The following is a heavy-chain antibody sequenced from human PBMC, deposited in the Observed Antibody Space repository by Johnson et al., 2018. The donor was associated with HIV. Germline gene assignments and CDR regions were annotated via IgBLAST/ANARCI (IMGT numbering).Heavy chain of an antibody. D-gene: IGHD2/OR15-2a*01. CDR1: GFTFDDYG. CDR2: TTPSGGGT. CDR3: AKAFSTFHDAFDI. J-gene: IGHJ3*02. V-gene: IGHV3-23*04. Sequence: VQLVESGGGVVRPGGSLRLSCAASGFTFDDYGMSWVLQAPGQGLEWISATTPSGGGTYYADSVKGRFTISRDNSKNTLFLQMNSLRAEDTAVYFCAKAFSTFHDAFDIWGQGTMVTVSS.